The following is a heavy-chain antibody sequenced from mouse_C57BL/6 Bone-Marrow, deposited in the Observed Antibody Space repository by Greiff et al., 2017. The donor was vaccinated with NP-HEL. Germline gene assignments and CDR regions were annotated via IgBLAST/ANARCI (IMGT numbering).Heavy chain of an antibody. J-gene: IGHJ2*01. CDR1: GYTCTSYW. CDR3: ARWGNYVFDY. CDR2: IYPSDSET. Sequence: QVQLQQPGAELVRPGSSVKLSCKASGYTCTSYWMDWVKQRPGQGLEWIGNIYPSDSETHYNQKFKDKATLTVDKSSSTAYMQISSLTSEDSAVYYCARWGNYVFDYWGQGTTLTVSS. V-gene: IGHV1-61*01. D-gene: IGHD2-1*01.